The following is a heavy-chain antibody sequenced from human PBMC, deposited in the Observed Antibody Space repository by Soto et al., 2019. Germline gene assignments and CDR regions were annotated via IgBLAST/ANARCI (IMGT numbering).Heavy chain of an antibody. V-gene: IGHV3-30*18. Sequence: GGSLRLSCAASGFTFSSYGMHWVRQAPGKGLEWVAVISYDGSNKYYADSVKGRFTISRDNSKNTLYLQMNSLRAEDTAVYYCAKGLGGLVPAAMGGTLFYYWGQGTLVTVSS. D-gene: IGHD2-2*01. CDR3: AKGLGGLVPAAMGGTLFYY. CDR1: GFTFSSYG. CDR2: ISYDGSNK. J-gene: IGHJ4*02.